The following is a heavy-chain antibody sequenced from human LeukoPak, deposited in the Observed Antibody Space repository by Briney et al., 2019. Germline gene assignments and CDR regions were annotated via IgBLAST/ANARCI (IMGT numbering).Heavy chain of an antibody. CDR2: IYTSGST. CDR3: ARDQRYYYGSGSATRFDP. D-gene: IGHD3-10*01. V-gene: IGHV4-4*07. Sequence: SETLSLTCTVSGGSISSYYWSWIRQPAGKGLEWIGRIYTSGSTNYNPSLKSRVTMSVDTSKNQFSLKLSSVTAADTAVYYCARDQRYYYGSGSATRFDPWGQGTLVTVSS. CDR1: GGSISSYY. J-gene: IGHJ5*02.